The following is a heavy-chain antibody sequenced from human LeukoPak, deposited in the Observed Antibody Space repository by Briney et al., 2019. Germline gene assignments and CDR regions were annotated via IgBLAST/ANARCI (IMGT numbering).Heavy chain of an antibody. J-gene: IGHJ4*02. CDR2: ISAYNGNT. Sequence: ASVKVSCKASGYTFTSYGISWVRQAPGQGLEWMGWISAYNGNTNYAQKLQGRVTMTTDTSTSTAYMELRSLRSDDTAVYYCAISRAYQLLYDFDCWGQGTLVTVSS. D-gene: IGHD2-2*02. V-gene: IGHV1-18*01. CDR3: AISRAYQLLYDFDC. CDR1: GYTFTSYG.